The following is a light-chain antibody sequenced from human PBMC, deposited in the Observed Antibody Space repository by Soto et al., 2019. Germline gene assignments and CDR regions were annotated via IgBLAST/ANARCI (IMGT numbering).Light chain of an antibody. CDR1: QSLLYSPNNKTY. V-gene: IGKV4-1*01. J-gene: IGKJ3*01. Sequence: EIVLTQSPDSLAVSLGERATINCKSSQSLLYSPNNKTYLAWFQQKPGQAPNLLIYWASIRESGVPGRFSGSGSGTDLSLTISSLQAEDVAVYYCEQYSDTPFTFGPGAKVDIK. CDR3: EQYSDTPFT. CDR2: WAS.